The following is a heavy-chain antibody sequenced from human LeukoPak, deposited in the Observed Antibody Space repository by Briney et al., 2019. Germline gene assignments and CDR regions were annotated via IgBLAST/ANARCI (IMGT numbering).Heavy chain of an antibody. Sequence: WRSLRFSGSGSGFTFSSYGMHRVPHAPGNELEGGAGIWYDGSKKYYADSVKGRFTISRDNSKNTLYLQMNSLRAEDTAVYYCARKLEQWLVDYWGQGTLVTVSS. CDR3: ARKLEQWLVDY. CDR2: IWYDGSKK. CDR1: GFTFSSYG. J-gene: IGHJ4*02. D-gene: IGHD6-19*01. V-gene: IGHV3-33*01.